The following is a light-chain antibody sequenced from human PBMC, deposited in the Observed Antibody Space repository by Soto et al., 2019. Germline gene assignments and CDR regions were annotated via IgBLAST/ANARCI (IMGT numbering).Light chain of an antibody. CDR2: GAS. CDR1: QSVSSN. J-gene: IGKJ1*01. Sequence: EIVLTQSPATLSVSPGERATLSCRASQSVSSNLAWYQQKPGQAPRLLIYGASTRATGIPARFSGSGSGTEFTLTISDLQSEDFAVYYCQQYDKWPTWTFGQGTKVDIK. V-gene: IGKV3-15*01. CDR3: QQYDKWPTWT.